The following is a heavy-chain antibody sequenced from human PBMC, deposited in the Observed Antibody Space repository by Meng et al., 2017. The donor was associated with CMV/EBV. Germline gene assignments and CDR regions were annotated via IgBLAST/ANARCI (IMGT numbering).Heavy chain of an antibody. J-gene: IGHJ4*02. CDR3: DGSDF. CDR2: ISDSGGRT. V-gene: IGHV3-23*01. Sequence: PGGSLRLTCAASGFTFSSYAMSWVRQTPRKGLEWVSSISDSGGRTHYADSVKGRFTISRDNSKNTLSLLMNSLRGDDTAVYYCDGSDFWGQGTLVTVSS. CDR1: GFTFSSYA.